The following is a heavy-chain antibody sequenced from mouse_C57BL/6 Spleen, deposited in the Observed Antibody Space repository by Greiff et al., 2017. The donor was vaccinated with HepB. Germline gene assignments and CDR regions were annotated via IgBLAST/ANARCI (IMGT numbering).Heavy chain of an antibody. Sequence: QVQLQQSGPELVKPGASVKISCKASGYAFSSSWMNWVKQTPGKGLEWIGRIYPGDGDTNYNGKFKGKATLTADKSSSTAYMQLSSLTSEDSAVYCCARPRSGYVRAMDYWGQGTSVTVSS. V-gene: IGHV1-82*01. CDR3: ARPRSGYVRAMDY. CDR2: IYPGDGDT. J-gene: IGHJ4*01. D-gene: IGHD3-2*02. CDR1: GYAFSSSW.